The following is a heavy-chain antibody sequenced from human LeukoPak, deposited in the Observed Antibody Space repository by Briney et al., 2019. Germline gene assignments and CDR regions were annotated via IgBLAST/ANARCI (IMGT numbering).Heavy chain of an antibody. CDR3: ARGDGYNFWDY. D-gene: IGHD5-24*01. Sequence: PGGSLRLSCAASGFTVSSNYMSWVRQAPGKGLEWVSVIYMSGSTYYADSVKGRFTISRDNSKNTLYLQMNSLRAEDTAVYYCARGDGYNFWDYWGQGALVTVSS. CDR2: IYMSGST. V-gene: IGHV3-53*01. J-gene: IGHJ4*02. CDR1: GFTVSSNY.